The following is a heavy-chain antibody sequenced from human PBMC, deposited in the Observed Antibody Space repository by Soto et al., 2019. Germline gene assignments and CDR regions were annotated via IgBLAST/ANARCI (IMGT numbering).Heavy chain of an antibody. D-gene: IGHD6-13*01. Sequence: ASVKVFCKASGYTFTGYYMHWVRQAPGQGLEWMGWINPNSGGTNYAQKFQGRVTMTRDTSISTAYMELSRLRSDDTAVYYCAKSSSSWYDGDYYYGMDVWGQGTTVTVS. CDR3: AKSSSSWYDGDYYYGMDV. CDR1: GYTFTGYY. CDR2: INPNSGGT. V-gene: IGHV1-2*02. J-gene: IGHJ6*02.